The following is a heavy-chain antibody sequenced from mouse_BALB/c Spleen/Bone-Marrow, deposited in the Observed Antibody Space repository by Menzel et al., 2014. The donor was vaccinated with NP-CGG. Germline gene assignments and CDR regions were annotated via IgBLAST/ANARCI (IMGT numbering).Heavy chain of an antibody. CDR3: ASYRYAWYFDV. V-gene: IGHV14-3*02. CDR1: GFNIKDTY. Sequence: EVPLVESGAELVKPGASVQLSCTASGFNIKDTYMHWVKQRPEQGLEWIGRIDPANGNTKYDPKFQGKATITADTSSNTAYLQLSSLTSEDTAVYYCASYRYAWYFDVWGAGTTVTVSS. D-gene: IGHD2-14*01. CDR2: IDPANGNT. J-gene: IGHJ1*01.